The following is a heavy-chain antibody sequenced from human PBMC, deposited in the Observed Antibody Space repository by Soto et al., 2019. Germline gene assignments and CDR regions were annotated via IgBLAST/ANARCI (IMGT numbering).Heavy chain of an antibody. J-gene: IGHJ4*02. V-gene: IGHV1-69*13. CDR2: IIPIFGTA. D-gene: IGHD3-22*01. CDR3: ARGYYDSSGYHLGNFDY. Sequence: SVKVSCKASGGTFSSYAISWVRQAPGQGLEWMGGIIPIFGTANYAQKFQGRVTITADESTSTAYMELSSPRSEDTAVYYCARGYYDSSGYHLGNFDYWGQGTLVTVSS. CDR1: GGTFSSYA.